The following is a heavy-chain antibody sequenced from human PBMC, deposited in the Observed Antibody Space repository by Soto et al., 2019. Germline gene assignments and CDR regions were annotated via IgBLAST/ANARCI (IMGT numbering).Heavy chain of an antibody. J-gene: IGHJ4*02. CDR1: GFTFSKYA. D-gene: IGHD3-22*01. CDR3: VKDAPASGWLSHY. V-gene: IGHV3-23*01. Sequence: GGSLRLSCAASGFTFSKYAMMWVRQAPGKGLEWVSGILGSGGTYHADSVKGRFTISKDNSKNTLYLQMNSLRAEDTALYYCVKDAPASGWLSHYWGQGSLVTVSS. CDR2: ILGSGGT.